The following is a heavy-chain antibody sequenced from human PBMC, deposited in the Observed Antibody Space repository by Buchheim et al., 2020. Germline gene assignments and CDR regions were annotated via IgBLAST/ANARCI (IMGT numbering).Heavy chain of an antibody. J-gene: IGHJ6*02. Sequence: QVQLVESGGGVVQPGRSLRLSCAASGFTFSSYGMHWVRQAPGKGLEWVAVIWYDGSNKYYADSVKGRFTISRDNSKNTLYLQMNSLRAEDTAVYYCARVKVWGSPMSWYSSGWYFSQSYYYYYGMDVWGQGTT. D-gene: IGHD6-19*01. CDR1: GFTFSSYG. V-gene: IGHV3-33*01. CDR2: IWYDGSNK. CDR3: ARVKVWGSPMSWYSSGWYFSQSYYYYYGMDV.